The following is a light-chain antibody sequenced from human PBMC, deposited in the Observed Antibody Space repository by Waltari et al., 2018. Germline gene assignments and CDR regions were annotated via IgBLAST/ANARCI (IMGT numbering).Light chain of an antibody. V-gene: IGKV1-5*03. CDR3: QQYNSYSPWA. CDR1: QHVSSW. J-gene: IGKJ2*01. CDR2: KAS. Sequence: IQMTKYPSTLSASVGDRVSITCRATQHVSSWLSWYQQKPGKAPQHLIYKASTLQNGGPSRFSGSGSGTEFTLTISSLQPDDFSTYYCQQYNSYSPWAFGQGTKLEI.